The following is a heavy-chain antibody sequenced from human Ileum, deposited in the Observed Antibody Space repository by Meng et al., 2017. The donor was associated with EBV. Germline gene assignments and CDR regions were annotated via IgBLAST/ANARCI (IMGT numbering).Heavy chain of an antibody. CDR3: ARRDTAWFDP. CDR2: IYHTGST. D-gene: IGHD2-21*02. CDR1: GGSITSYSYY. Sequence: QLHWQGSDPGLVKPSETLSLTCSVSGGSITSYSYYWGWIRQPPGKGLEWIATIYHTGSTYYNPSLKSRVTISVDTSKNEFSLKVTSVTAADTALYYCARRDTAWFDPWGRGTLVTVSS. V-gene: IGHV4-39*01. J-gene: IGHJ5*02.